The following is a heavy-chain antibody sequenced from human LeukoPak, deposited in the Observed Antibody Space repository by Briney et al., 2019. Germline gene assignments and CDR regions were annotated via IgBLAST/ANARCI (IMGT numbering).Heavy chain of an antibody. J-gene: IGHJ4*02. CDR1: GFTFSSYA. CDR2: ISNNGGYT. D-gene: IGHD2-15*01. V-gene: IGHV3-23*01. CDR3: AKQLGYCSDGSCYFPY. Sequence: GGSLRLSCVASGFTFSSYAMSWVRQAPGKGLEWVSAISNNGGYTYYADSVQGRFTISRDNSKSTLCLQMNSLRAEDTAVYYCAKQLGYCSDGSCYFPYWGQGTLVTVSS.